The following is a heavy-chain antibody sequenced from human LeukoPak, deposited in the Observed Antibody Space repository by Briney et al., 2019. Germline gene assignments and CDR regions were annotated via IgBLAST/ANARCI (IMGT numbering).Heavy chain of an antibody. V-gene: IGHV1-18*01. D-gene: IGHD6-19*01. CDR3: ARDSSGWPGSHKDYYYGIDV. CDR2: ISANDGNT. CDR1: GYTFTSYG. J-gene: IGHJ6*02. Sequence: ASVKVSCKASGYTFTSYGISWVRQAPGQGLEWMGWISANDGNTDYPQKLQGRVTMTTDTSTSTAYMELRSLRSDDTAVYYCARDSSGWPGSHKDYYYGIDVWGQGTTVTVSS.